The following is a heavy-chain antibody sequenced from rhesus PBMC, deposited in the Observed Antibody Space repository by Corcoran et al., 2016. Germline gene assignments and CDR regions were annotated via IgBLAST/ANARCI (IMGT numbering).Heavy chain of an antibody. Sequence: VQLVQSWGDVQTPGSSVTIPCQACGYPFNDSSLPWVRQGPGKGLEWRGSGDPDDGASIHAQKCQDRVTINADTSTDTAYVAVGSLRVEDTAVYYCATVTGGFDVWGPGVLVTVSS. CDR1: GYPFNDSS. CDR3: ATVTGGFDV. CDR2: GDPDDGAS. J-gene: IGHJ5-1*01. D-gene: IGHD4-17*01. V-gene: IGHV1-111*02.